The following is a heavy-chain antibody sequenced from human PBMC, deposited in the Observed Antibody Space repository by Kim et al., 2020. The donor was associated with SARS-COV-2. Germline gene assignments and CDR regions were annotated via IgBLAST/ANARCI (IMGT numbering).Heavy chain of an antibody. J-gene: IGHJ1*01. D-gene: IGHD3-16*01. CDR1: GFTFSSYG. Sequence: GGSLRLSCAASGFTFSSYGMHWVRQAPGKGLEWVAVISYDGSNKYYADSVKGRFTISRDNSKNTLYLQMNSLRAEDTAVYYCAKTLGGGYDSAHGFWGQG. V-gene: IGHV3-30*18. CDR3: AKTLGGGYDSAHGF. CDR2: ISYDGSNK.